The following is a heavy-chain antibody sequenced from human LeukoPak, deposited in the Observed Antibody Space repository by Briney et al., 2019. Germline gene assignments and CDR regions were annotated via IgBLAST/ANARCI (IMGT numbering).Heavy chain of an antibody. D-gene: IGHD2-2*01. CDR2: FIPIFGTA. Sequence: SVKVSCKASGGTFSSYAINWVRQAPGQGLEWMGGFIPIFGTANYAQKFQDRVTITADESTSTAYMELSSLRSEDTAIYYCASRLYCSNTRCRNFPFAYWGQGTLVTVSS. J-gene: IGHJ4*02. CDR1: GGTFSSYA. CDR3: ASRLYCSNTRCRNFPFAY. V-gene: IGHV1-69*01.